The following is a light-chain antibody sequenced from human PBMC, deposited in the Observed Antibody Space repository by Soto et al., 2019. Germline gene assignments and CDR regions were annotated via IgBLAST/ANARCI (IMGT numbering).Light chain of an antibody. CDR3: YSYVGSIS. J-gene: IGLJ2*01. V-gene: IGLV2-23*02. Sequence: QSALTQPASVSGSPGQSITISCTGTSSDVGSHNFVSWYQQHPGKAPELMIYEVSKRPSGVSNCFSGSKSGNTASLTISGLQAEDEADYYCYSYVGSISFGGGTKVTVL. CDR1: SSDVGSHNF. CDR2: EVS.